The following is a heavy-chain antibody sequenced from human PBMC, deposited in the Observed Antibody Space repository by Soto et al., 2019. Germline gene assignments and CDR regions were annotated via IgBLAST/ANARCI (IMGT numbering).Heavy chain of an antibody. CDR3: AKGGGGGNPSFDC. D-gene: IGHD2-15*01. Sequence: QVQLVESGGGVVQPGRSLRLSCAASGFTFSSYGMHWVRQAPGQGLEWVAVISYDGSNKYYADSVKGRFTISRENSKNTLYLQMNSLRAEDTAGYYCAKGGGGGNPSFDCWGQGTLVTVSS. CDR2: ISYDGSNK. CDR1: GFTFSSYG. J-gene: IGHJ4*02. V-gene: IGHV3-30*18.